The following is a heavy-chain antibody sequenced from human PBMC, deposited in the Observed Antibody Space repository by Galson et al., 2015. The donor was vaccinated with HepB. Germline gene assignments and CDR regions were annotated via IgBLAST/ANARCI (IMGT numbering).Heavy chain of an antibody. Sequence: SLRLSCAASGFTLSRDWLSWVRQAPGKGLEWVANIDQDGSQRNYVDSVKGRFAISRDNAQNALHLQMSNLRADDTALYYCAPESWEALGQWGQGTLVTVSS. CDR2: IDQDGSQR. J-gene: IGHJ4*02. CDR3: APESWEALGQ. CDR1: GFTLSRDW. V-gene: IGHV3-7*03. D-gene: IGHD1-26*01.